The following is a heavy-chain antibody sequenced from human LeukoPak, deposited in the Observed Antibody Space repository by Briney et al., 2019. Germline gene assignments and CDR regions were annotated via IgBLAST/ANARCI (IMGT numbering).Heavy chain of an antibody. CDR1: GVSFSNYY. D-gene: IGHD4-23*01. CDR2: IYSSGTT. J-gene: IGHJ2*01. V-gene: IGHV4-4*07. Sequence: SETLSLTCTVSGVSFSNYYWSWIRQPAGKGLEWIGRIYSSGTTNYNASLKSRVTMSVDTSKNQFSLKLSSVTAADTAVYYCARDKLERVYGGNFWYFDLWGRGTLVTVSS. CDR3: ARDKLERVYGGNFWYFDL.